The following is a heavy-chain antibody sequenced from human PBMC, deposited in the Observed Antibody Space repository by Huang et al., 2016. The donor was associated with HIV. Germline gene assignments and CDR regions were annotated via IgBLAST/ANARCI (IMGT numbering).Heavy chain of an antibody. CDR2: ISYEAKTK. CDR1: GFTFSSYG. CDR3: AKGGSAAAVLDF. J-gene: IGHJ4*02. V-gene: IGHV3-30*18. Sequence: QVQLVESGGGVVQPGRSLRISCAASGFTFSSYGMHWVAVISYEAKTKYYADSVKSRFSISRDKSKTTVYLQLNSLRLEDTAVYYCAKGGSAAAVLDFWGQGTLVTVSS. D-gene: IGHD6-13*01.